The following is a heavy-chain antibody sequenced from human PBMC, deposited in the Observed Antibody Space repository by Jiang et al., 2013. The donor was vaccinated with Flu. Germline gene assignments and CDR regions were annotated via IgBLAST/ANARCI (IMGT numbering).Heavy chain of an antibody. D-gene: IGHD2-21*02. J-gene: IGHJ4*02. Sequence: LVESGAEVKKPGESLKISCKGSGYSFTSYWIGWVRQMPGKGLEWMGIIYPGDSDTRYSPSFQGQVTISADKSISTAYLQWSSLKASDTAMYYCARITRENCGVDCYSVHFDHWGQGTLVTVSS. CDR2: IYPGDSDT. V-gene: IGHV5-51*01. CDR3: ARITRENCGVDCYSVHFDH. CDR1: GYSFTSYW.